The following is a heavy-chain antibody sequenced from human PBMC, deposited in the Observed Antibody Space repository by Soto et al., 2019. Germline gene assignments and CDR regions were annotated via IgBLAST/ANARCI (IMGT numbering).Heavy chain of an antibody. D-gene: IGHD5-12*01. J-gene: IGHJ5*02. CDR2: MNPKTGKT. CDR3: AGGRRAGDDYNNYNWFDH. V-gene: IGHV1-8*01. CDR1: GYSFIASD. Sequence: QVQLVQSGAEVRKPGASVKVSCRASGYSFIASDITWARQATGQGPEWMGWMNPKTGKTGSAQPFQGRVTMTRDTSLNTASSELSGTRSEDTALYFCAGGRRAGDDYNNYNWFDHWGQGTLVTVS.